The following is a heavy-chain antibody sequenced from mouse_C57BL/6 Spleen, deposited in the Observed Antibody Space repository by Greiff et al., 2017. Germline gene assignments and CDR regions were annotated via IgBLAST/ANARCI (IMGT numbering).Heavy chain of an antibody. J-gene: IGHJ3*01. CDR2: IDPSDSYT. Sequence: QVQLQQPGAELVMPGASVKLSCKASGYTFPSYWMHWVKQRPGQGLEWIGEIDPSDSYTNYNQKFKGKSTLTVDKSSSTAYMQLSSLTSEDSAVYYCARGWGNYSFAYWGQGTLVTVSA. D-gene: IGHD2-1*01. V-gene: IGHV1-69*01. CDR1: GYTFPSYW. CDR3: ARGWGNYSFAY.